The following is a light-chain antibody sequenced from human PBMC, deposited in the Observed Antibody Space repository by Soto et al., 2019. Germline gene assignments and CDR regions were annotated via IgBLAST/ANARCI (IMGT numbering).Light chain of an antibody. Sequence: DIQMTHSPSSLSASVGDRVTISCRAAQSISSRLAWYQQKPGKAPKFLVYDASNLESGVPSRFSGSGSGTEFTLTISSLQPDDFATYYCQQYNSYSVTFGQGTKVDI. J-gene: IGKJ1*01. V-gene: IGKV1-5*01. CDR2: DAS. CDR1: QSISSR. CDR3: QQYNSYSVT.